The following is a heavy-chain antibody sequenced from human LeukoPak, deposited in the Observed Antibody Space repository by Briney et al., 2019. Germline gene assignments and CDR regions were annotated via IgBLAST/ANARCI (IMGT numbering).Heavy chain of an antibody. CDR3: ARVVYDILTGYRLYYFDY. CDR1: GFTFSTYS. Sequence: GGSLRLSCAASGFTFSTYSMNWVRQAPGKGLEWVSYINSSSSIMFYVDSVKGRLTISRDDAKNSLYLQMDSLRAEDTALYHCARVVYDILTGYRLYYFDYWGQGTLVTVSS. CDR2: INSSSSIM. V-gene: IGHV3-48*04. D-gene: IGHD3-9*01. J-gene: IGHJ4*02.